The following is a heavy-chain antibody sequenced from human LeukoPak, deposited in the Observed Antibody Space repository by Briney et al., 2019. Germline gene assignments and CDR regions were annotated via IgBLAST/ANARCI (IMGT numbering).Heavy chain of an antibody. CDR1: GFTFSNYG. J-gene: IGHJ4*02. V-gene: IGHV3-30*18. CDR3: AKGYGFDSSGSEHYFEN. Sequence: GGSLRLSCAASGFTFSNYGIHWVRQAPGKGLEWVAVISYDGSNKYYAESVKGRFTISRDNSKNTLYLQMNSLRAEDTAVYYCAKGYGFDSSGSEHYFENWGQGILATVSS. D-gene: IGHD3-22*01. CDR2: ISYDGSNK.